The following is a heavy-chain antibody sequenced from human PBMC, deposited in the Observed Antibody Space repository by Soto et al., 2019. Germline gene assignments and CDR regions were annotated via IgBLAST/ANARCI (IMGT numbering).Heavy chain of an antibody. J-gene: IGHJ6*02. V-gene: IGHV4-59*08. CDR1: GGSISSYY. CDR2: VHHSWGS. Sequence: QVQLQESGPGLMKPSETLSLSCTVSGGSISSYYWSWIRQPPGKGMEWIGYVHHSWGSTYNPSLRSRVAIPLDPPKSQFSLMLANVTATDTAVNYCARQGFGALHGLMDVWGQGTTVTVSS. CDR3: ARQGFGALHGLMDV. D-gene: IGHD3-10*01.